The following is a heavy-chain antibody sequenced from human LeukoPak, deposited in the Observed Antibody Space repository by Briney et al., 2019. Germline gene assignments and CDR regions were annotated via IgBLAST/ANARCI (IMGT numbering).Heavy chain of an antibody. Sequence: SVKVSCKASGGTFSSYVISWVRQAPGQGLEWMGGIIPIFGTANYAQKFQGRVTITADESTSTAYMELSSLRSEDTAVYYCAGELYDPNWNGEYYFDYWGQGTLVTVSS. V-gene: IGHV1-69*01. CDR3: AGELYDPNWNGEYYFDY. CDR1: GGTFSSYV. D-gene: IGHD1-1*01. CDR2: IIPIFGTA. J-gene: IGHJ4*02.